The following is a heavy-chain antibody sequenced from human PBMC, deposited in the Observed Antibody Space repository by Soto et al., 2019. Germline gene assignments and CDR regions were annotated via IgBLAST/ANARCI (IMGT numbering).Heavy chain of an antibody. CDR2: IHYSGSI. CDR1: GGSISSDHYH. Sequence: SETLSLTCTVSGGSISSDHYHWTWIRQHPGKGLEWIGYIHYSGSIYYNPSLQSRVTMSVDTSKNQFSLKLSSVTAADTAVYYCARTPDYSNPYYFDYWGQGTLVTVSS. CDR3: ARTPDYSNPYYFDY. V-gene: IGHV4-31*03. D-gene: IGHD4-4*01. J-gene: IGHJ4*02.